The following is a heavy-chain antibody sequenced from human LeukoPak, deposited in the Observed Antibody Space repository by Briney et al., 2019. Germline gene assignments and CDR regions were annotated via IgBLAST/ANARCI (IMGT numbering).Heavy chain of an antibody. D-gene: IGHD4-17*01. CDR3: ASSYGW. Sequence: GGSLRLSCTPSGFSFSSYAMSWVRQTPERGLEWVSSISTRGASTYYADSVKGRFTVSRDNSKDTLYLQMNSLTAEDTALYYCASSYGWRVHGILVTVSS. CDR1: GFSFSSYA. J-gene: IGHJ4*01. CDR2: ISTRGAST. V-gene: IGHV3-23*01.